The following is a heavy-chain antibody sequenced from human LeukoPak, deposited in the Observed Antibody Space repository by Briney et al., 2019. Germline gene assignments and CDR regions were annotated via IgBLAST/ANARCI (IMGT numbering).Heavy chain of an antibody. V-gene: IGHV3-21*01. J-gene: IGHJ4*02. CDR3: ARELEEGFDY. CDR2: ISPTNRYI. Sequence: GGSLRLSCAVSGFTFSSSTMNWVRQAPGKGLEWVSSISPTNRYIYCGYSVKGRFTVSRDNAKNSLYLQMNSLRAEDTAVYYCARELEEGFDYWGQGTLVTVSS. CDR1: GFTFSSST. D-gene: IGHD1-1*01.